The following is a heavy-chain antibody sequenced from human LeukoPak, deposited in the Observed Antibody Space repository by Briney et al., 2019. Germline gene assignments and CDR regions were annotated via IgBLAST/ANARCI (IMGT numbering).Heavy chain of an antibody. CDR1: GYTFTDHY. D-gene: IGHD3-22*01. V-gene: IGHV1-69-2*01. Sequence: ASVKVSCKVSGYTFTDHYMHWVQQAPGKGLEWMGLVDPEDDETIYAEKFQGRVTITADTSTDTAYMELSSLRSEDTAVYYCARRVYYDSSGYYPLDYWGQGTLVTVSS. CDR3: ARRVYYDSSGYYPLDY. CDR2: VDPEDDET. J-gene: IGHJ4*02.